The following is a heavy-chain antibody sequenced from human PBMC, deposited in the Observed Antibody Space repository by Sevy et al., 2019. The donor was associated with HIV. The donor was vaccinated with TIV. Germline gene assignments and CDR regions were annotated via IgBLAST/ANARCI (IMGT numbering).Heavy chain of an antibody. J-gene: IGHJ3*01. CDR1: GFSFSSYA. CDR2: ISSTPGYI. CDR3: ARHTVTTIRGAFDF. V-gene: IGHV3-21*01. Sequence: GGSLRLSCAASGFSFSSYAMNWVRLAPGKGLEWVSSISSTPGYIYYADSVEGRFTISRDNAKNSLYLQMNSLRAEDTAVYYCARHTVTTIRGAFDFWGQGTMVTVSS. D-gene: IGHD4-17*01.